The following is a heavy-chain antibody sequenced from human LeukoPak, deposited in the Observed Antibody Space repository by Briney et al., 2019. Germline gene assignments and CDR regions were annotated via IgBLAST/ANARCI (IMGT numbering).Heavy chain of an antibody. D-gene: IGHD3-22*01. CDR3: ARHDSSGPYNAFDI. J-gene: IGHJ3*02. CDR2: INHSGST. V-gene: IGHV4-34*01. Sequence: SETLSLTCAVYGGSFSGYYWSWIRQPPGKGLEWIGEINHSGSTNYNPSLKSRVTISVDTSKNQFSLKLSSVTAADTVVYYCARHDSSGPYNAFDIWGQGTMVTVSS. CDR1: GGSFSGYY.